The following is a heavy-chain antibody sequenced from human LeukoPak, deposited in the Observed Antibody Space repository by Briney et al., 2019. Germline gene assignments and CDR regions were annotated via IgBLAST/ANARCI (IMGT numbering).Heavy chain of an antibody. V-gene: IGHV3-7*01. D-gene: IGHD1-26*01. CDR1: GFTFSSYW. Sequence: PGGSLRLSCAASGFTFSSYWMRWVGQAPGKGVEWVDQIKQDGSHKYYVDSVTGRFTISRDNANNSLYLQMNSLRDEDTAVYYCSRDPYSGSYPDAFDIWGQGTMVTVSS. CDR2: IKQDGSHK. CDR3: SRDPYSGSYPDAFDI. J-gene: IGHJ3*02.